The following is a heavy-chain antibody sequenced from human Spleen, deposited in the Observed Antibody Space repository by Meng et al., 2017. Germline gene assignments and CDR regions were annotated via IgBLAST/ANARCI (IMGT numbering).Heavy chain of an antibody. J-gene: IGHJ5*02. CDR3: FSSPTGGGNWFDP. D-gene: IGHD1-14*01. V-gene: IGHV1-46*01. CDR2: INPSGGST. Sequence: QVQWVQAGAEVKQPGASVKVSCKASGYTFTSYYMHWVRQAPGQGLEWMGIINPSGGSTSYAQKFQGRVTMTRDTSTSTVYMELSSLRSEDTAVYYCFSSPTGGGNWFDPWGQGTLVTVSS. CDR1: GYTFTSYY.